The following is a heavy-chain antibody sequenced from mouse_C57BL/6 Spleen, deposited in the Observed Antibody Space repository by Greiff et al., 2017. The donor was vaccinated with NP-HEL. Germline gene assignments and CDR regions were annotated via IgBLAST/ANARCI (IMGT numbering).Heavy chain of an antibody. J-gene: IGHJ2*01. CDR3: TRGLPYYFDY. CDR2: IDPENGDT. D-gene: IGHD2-4*01. CDR1: GFNIKDDY. Sequence: VQLKQSGAELVRPGASVKLSCTASGFNIKDDYMHWVKQRPEQGLEWIGWIDPENGDTEYASKFQGKATITADTSSNTAYLQLSSLTSEDTAVYYCTRGLPYYFDYWGQGTTLTVSS. V-gene: IGHV14-4*01.